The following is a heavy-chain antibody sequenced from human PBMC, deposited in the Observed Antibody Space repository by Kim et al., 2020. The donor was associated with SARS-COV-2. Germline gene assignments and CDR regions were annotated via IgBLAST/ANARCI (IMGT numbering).Heavy chain of an antibody. CDR3: AREGKSSAWDDWYFDL. CDR2: IGAVGDT. V-gene: IGHV3-13*01. D-gene: IGHD6-25*01. Sequence: GGSLRLSCVVSGFTFTGSDMHSVRLTPGNGLEWVSGIGAVGDTYYGDSVKGRFTISREDAKNSLFLQMNSLQAGDTGLYFCAREGKSSAWDDWYFDLWGRGTLVTVSS. J-gene: IGHJ2*01. CDR1: GFTFTGSD.